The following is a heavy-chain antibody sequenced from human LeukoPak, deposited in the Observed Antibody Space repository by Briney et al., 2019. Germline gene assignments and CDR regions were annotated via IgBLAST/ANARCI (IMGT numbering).Heavy chain of an antibody. CDR1: GYTFTSYG. CDR3: CREYDYGNSPFYY. J-gene: IGHJ4*02. CDR2: ISAHSGAT. D-gene: IGHD3-16*01. V-gene: IGHV1-18*01. Sequence: ASVKVSCKASGYTFTSYGISLVRQAPGQGLEWLGSISAHSGATNYAQHLQDRVTMTTDISTNVAYMELRSLSSDDTAVYFCCREYDYGNSPFYYWGQGTLVTVPS.